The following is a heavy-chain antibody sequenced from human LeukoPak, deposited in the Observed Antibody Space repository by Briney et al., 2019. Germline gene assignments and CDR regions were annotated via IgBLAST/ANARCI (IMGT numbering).Heavy chain of an antibody. Sequence: GGSLRLSCAASGFNLSNSGMHWVRQAPVKGLEWVAVIWSDGSTKDYADSVKGRFTISRDTSKNTLYLDMNSLRDEDTAVYYCARDSGGSPFDIWGQGTMVTVSS. D-gene: IGHD1-26*01. V-gene: IGHV3-33*01. J-gene: IGHJ3*02. CDR2: IWSDGSTK. CDR1: GFNLSNSG. CDR3: ARDSGGSPFDI.